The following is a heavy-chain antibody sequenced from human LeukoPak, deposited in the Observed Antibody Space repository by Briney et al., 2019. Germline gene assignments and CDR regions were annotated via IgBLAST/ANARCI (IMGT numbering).Heavy chain of an antibody. CDR2: IYHSGST. CDR1: GYSISGGYY. Sequence: SETLSLTCTVSGYSISGGYYWGWIRQPPGKGLEWIGSIYHSGSTYYNPSLKSRVTISVDTSKNQFSLKLSSVTAADTAVYYCAREEDYGGKITPPSYDYWGQGTLVTVSS. V-gene: IGHV4-38-2*02. CDR3: AREEDYGGKITPPSYDY. D-gene: IGHD4-23*01. J-gene: IGHJ4*02.